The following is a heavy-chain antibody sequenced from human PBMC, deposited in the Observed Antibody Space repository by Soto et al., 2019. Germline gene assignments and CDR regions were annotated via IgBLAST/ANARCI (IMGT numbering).Heavy chain of an antibody. CDR1: GGSVSSGSYY. V-gene: IGHV4-61*01. J-gene: IGHJ5*02. CDR3: ARTMADSSGYTRWFDP. CDR2: IYYSGST. Sequence: SETLSLTCTVSGGSVSSGSYYWSWIRQPPGKGLEWIGYIYYSGSTNYNPSLKSRVTISVDTSKNQFSLKLSSVTAADTAVYYCARTMADSSGYTRWFDPWGQGTLVTVSS. D-gene: IGHD3-22*01.